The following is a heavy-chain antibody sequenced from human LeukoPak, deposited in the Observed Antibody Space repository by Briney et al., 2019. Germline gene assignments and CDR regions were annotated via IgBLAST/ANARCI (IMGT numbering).Heavy chain of an antibody. CDR3: ARVHCTNGVCYLFDY. Sequence: PGPSVTVSCKASGYTFTGYYMHWVRQAPGQGLEWMGRINPNSGATNYAQQFQDRVPMTRDTPISTAYMELSRLRSDDTAVYYCARVHCTNGVCYLFDYWGPGTLVTVSS. V-gene: IGHV1-2*06. CDR1: GYTFTGYY. CDR2: INPNSGAT. J-gene: IGHJ4*02. D-gene: IGHD2-8*01.